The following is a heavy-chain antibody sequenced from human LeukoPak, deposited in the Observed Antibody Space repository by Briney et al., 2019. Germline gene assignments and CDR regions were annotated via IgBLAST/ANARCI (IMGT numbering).Heavy chain of an antibody. Sequence: GRSLRLSCAASGFTFSSYGMHWVRQAPGKGLEWVAVISYDGSNKYYADSVKGRFTISRDNSKNTLYLQMNSLRAEDTAVYYCAKGGYCSSTSCPYYYYYGMDVWGQGTTVTASS. CDR3: AKGGYCSSTSCPYYYYYGMDV. J-gene: IGHJ6*02. CDR2: ISYDGSNK. CDR1: GFTFSSYG. D-gene: IGHD2-2*01. V-gene: IGHV3-30*18.